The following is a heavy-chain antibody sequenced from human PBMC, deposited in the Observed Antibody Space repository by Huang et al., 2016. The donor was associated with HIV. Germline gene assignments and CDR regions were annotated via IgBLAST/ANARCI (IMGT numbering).Heavy chain of an antibody. Sequence: EVQLGESGGGLVQPGTSLSLSCAASGFTFGDFNMNCVRQAPGKVIELMSYISSSSKSNRYADSVKGRFTISRDNARNSLYLQLKSLRVEDTAVYYCARESCSGGTCYLFDFWGQGVLVTVSS. V-gene: IGHV3-48*04. J-gene: IGHJ4*02. D-gene: IGHD2-15*01. CDR3: ARESCSGGTCYLFDF. CDR1: GFTFGDFN. CDR2: ISSSSKSN.